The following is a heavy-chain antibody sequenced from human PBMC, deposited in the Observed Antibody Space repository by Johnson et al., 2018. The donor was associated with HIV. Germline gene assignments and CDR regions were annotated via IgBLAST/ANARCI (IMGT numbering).Heavy chain of an antibody. D-gene: IGHD6-13*01. Sequence: VQLVESGGGLVQPGGSLRLSCAASGFTFSSYWMSWVRQAPGKGLAWVANIKQDGSEIYYVDSVKGRFTISRDNAKNSLYLQMNSLRAEATAVYYCARAIAAAGTVGVDAFDIWGQGTMVTVSS. CDR2: IKQDGSEI. V-gene: IGHV3-7*01. J-gene: IGHJ3*02. CDR1: GFTFSSYW. CDR3: ARAIAAAGTVGVDAFDI.